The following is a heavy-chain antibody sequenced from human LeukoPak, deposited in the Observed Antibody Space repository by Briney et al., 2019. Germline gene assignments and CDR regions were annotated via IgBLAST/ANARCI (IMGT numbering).Heavy chain of an antibody. Sequence: SETLSLTCTVSGGSISSYYWSWIRQPPGKGLEWIGEINHSGSTNYNPSLKSRVTISVDTSKNQFSLKLSSVTAADTAVYYCAREGLRFYYDRCGYPPAYWGQGTLVTVSS. CDR3: AREGLRFYYDRCGYPPAY. D-gene: IGHD3-22*01. V-gene: IGHV4-34*01. CDR2: INHSGST. CDR1: GGSISSYY. J-gene: IGHJ4*02.